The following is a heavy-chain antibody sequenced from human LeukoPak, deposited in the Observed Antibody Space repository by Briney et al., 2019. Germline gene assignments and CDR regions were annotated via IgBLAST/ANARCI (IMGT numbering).Heavy chain of an antibody. CDR1: GFTFNSYW. J-gene: IGHJ4*01. CDR2: INSDGSTT. Sequence: PGGSLRLSCAASGFTFNSYWMHWVRQAPGKGLVWVSRINSDGSTTRYADSVKGRFTISRDNAKNTLYLQMNSLRAEDTAVYYCARAYSYGSPYFDYWGHGTLVTVSS. CDR3: ARAYSYGSPYFDY. V-gene: IGHV3-74*01. D-gene: IGHD5-18*01.